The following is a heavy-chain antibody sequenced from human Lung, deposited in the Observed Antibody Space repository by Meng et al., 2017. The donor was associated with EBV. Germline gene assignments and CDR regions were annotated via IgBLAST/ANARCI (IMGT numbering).Heavy chain of an antibody. CDR1: GYTFTSSS. Sequence: QVHLGQSGAEVKTPGASVKVSCKASGYTFTSSSMNWVRHAPGQVLEWMGWININTGNPTYAQGFTGRFVFSLDTSVSTAYLQIDSLKADDTAVYYCARGNGWRFDYWGQGTLVTVSS. CDR2: ININTGNP. CDR3: ARGNGWRFDY. V-gene: IGHV7-4-1*01. J-gene: IGHJ4*02. D-gene: IGHD6-19*01.